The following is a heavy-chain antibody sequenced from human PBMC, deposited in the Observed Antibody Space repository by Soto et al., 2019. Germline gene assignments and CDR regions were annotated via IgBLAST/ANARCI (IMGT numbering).Heavy chain of an antibody. V-gene: IGHV4-31*03. D-gene: IGHD2-15*01. Sequence: SETLSLTCTVSGGSISSGDYYWRWIRQHPGKGLEWIGYIYYSGNTHYNPSLKSRVTISVDTSTNQFSLSLSSVTAADTAVYHCARRMRNYYAMDVWGQGTTVTVSS. CDR3: ARRMRNYYAMDV. CDR1: GGSISSGDYY. J-gene: IGHJ6*02. CDR2: IYYSGNT.